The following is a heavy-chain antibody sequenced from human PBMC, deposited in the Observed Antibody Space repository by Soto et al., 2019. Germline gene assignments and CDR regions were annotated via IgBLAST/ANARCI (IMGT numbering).Heavy chain of an antibody. CDR1: GFMFTNHD. CDR2: IGTAGDT. Sequence: GGSLILSCASSGFMFTNHDMHWVRQATGKGLEWVSAIGTAGDTYYPGYVKGRFTISRENAKNSLYLQMNSLRAGDTAVYYCARGYAYGSGSYLFDPWGQGTLVTSPQ. V-gene: IGHV3-13*04. D-gene: IGHD3-10*01. CDR3: ARGYAYGSGSYLFDP. J-gene: IGHJ5*02.